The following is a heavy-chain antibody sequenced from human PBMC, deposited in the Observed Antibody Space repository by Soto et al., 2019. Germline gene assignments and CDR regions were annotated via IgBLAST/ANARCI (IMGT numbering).Heavy chain of an antibody. CDR2: IYHSGTS. J-gene: IGHJ4*02. Sequence: PSETLSLTCDVSGYSISSGYHWGWNRQPPGKGLEWIGSIYHSGTSYYNPSLMSRVSISVDTSKNQFSLKVTSVTAADTAVYYCAREAYDSADYWGQGAQVTVSS. CDR1: GYSISSGYH. CDR3: AREAYDSADY. V-gene: IGHV4-38-2*02. D-gene: IGHD3-22*01.